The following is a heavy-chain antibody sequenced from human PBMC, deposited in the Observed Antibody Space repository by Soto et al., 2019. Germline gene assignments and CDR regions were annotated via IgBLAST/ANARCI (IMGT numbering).Heavy chain of an antibody. CDR3: ARDRDTMIRGVYQH. CDR1: GFIFSDYY. J-gene: IGHJ1*01. D-gene: IGHD3-10*01. CDR2: ISSSGDYT. V-gene: IGHV3-11*05. Sequence: QVQLVESGGGLVKPGGSLRLSCAASGFIFSDYYMHWIRQAPGKGLEWVSYISSSGDYTNYVDSVKGRVTVSRDNAKNSLYLQMSSLRAEDTAVYYCARDRDTMIRGVYQHWGQGTLVTVSS.